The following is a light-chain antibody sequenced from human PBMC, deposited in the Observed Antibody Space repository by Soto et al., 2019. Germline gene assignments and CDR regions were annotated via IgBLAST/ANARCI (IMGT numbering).Light chain of an antibody. CDR3: WQALPTPR. CDR2: LGS. CDR1: QSLLHSNGYNY. Sequence: PGEPASISCRSSQSLLHSNGYNYLAWYLQKPGQSPQLLIYLGSNRASGVPDRFSGSGSGTDFTLKISRVEAEEVAVYYCWQALPTPRFGRGTMVDIK. V-gene: IGKV2-28*01. J-gene: IGKJ1*01.